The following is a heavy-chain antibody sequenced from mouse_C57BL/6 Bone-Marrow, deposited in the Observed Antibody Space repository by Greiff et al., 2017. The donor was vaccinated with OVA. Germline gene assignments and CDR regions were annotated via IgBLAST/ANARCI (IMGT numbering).Heavy chain of an antibody. CDR2: IYPRSGNT. J-gene: IGHJ4*01. D-gene: IGHD2-2*01. CDR1: GYTFTSYG. V-gene: IGHV1-81*01. Sequence: VQLQQSGAELARPGASVKLSCKASGYTFTSYGISWVKQRTGQGLEWIGEIYPRSGNTYYNEKFKGKATLTADKSSSTADMELRSLTSEDSAVYFCARGGYRTHYYAMDYWGQGTSVTVSS. CDR3: ARGGYRTHYYAMDY.